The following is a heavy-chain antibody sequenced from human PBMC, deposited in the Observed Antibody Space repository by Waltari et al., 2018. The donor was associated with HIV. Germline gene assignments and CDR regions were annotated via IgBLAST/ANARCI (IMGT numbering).Heavy chain of an antibody. CDR2: ISPYNGNT. Sequence: QVQLVQSGAEVKKPGASVKVSCKASGYAFTSYGISWVRQAPGQGLEWMGWISPYNGNTNYARKLQGRVTMTTDPSTGTAYMELRSLRSDDTAVYYCARDPGKQWLVAWYYFDYWGQGTLVTVSS. CDR1: GYAFTSYG. D-gene: IGHD6-19*01. V-gene: IGHV1-18*01. J-gene: IGHJ4*02. CDR3: ARDPGKQWLVAWYYFDY.